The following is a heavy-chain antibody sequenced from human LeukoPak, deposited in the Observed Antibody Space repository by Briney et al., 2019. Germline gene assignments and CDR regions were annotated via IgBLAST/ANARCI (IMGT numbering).Heavy chain of an antibody. J-gene: IGHJ4*02. CDR2: ISSNGGST. Sequence: GGSLRLSCAASGFTFSSYAMHWVRQAPGKGLEYVSAISSNGGSTYYANSVKGRFTISRDNSKNTLYLQMGSLRAEDMAVYYCARVTPLGTLFDYWGQGTLVTVSS. D-gene: IGHD3/OR15-3a*01. CDR1: GFTFSSYA. V-gene: IGHV3-64*01. CDR3: ARVTPLGTLFDY.